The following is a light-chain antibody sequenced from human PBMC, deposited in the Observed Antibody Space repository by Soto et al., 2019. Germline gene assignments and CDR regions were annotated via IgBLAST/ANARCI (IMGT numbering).Light chain of an antibody. CDR1: SSDVGGYNY. Sequence: QSALTQPASVSGSPGQSITISCTGTSSDVGGYNYVSWYQPHPGKAPKLMIYDVSNRPSGVSNRFSGSKSGNTASLTISGLQDEDEADYYCSSYTSSSTLNVFGTGTKLTVL. CDR2: DVS. CDR3: SSYTSSSTLNV. J-gene: IGLJ1*01. V-gene: IGLV2-14*01.